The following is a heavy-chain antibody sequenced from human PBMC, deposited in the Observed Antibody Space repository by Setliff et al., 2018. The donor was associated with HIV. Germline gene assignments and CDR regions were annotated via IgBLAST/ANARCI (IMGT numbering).Heavy chain of an antibody. V-gene: IGHV1-18*01. Sequence: ASVKVSCKASGYTFATYGISWVRQAPGQGLEWMGWISPYNGNTNYAQKVQGRVTMTTDTSTSTAYMELRSLRSDDTALYYCARDIGGWHEIVTEYFQHWGQGTLVTVSS. J-gene: IGHJ1*01. CDR2: ISPYNGNT. D-gene: IGHD6-19*01. CDR3: ARDIGGWHEIVTEYFQH. CDR1: GYTFATYG.